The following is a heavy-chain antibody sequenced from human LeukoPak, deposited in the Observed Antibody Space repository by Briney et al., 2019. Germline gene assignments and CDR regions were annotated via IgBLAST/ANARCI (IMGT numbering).Heavy chain of an antibody. CDR2: IRYDGSNK. J-gene: IGHJ6*03. CDR1: GFTFSSYA. V-gene: IGHV3-30*02. CDR3: AKDIGLKRTIFGVVIYYYYYMDV. D-gene: IGHD3-3*01. Sequence: PGGSLRLSCAASGFTFSSYAMSWVRQAPGKGLEWVAFIRYDGSNKYYADSVKGRFTISRDNSKNTLYLQMNSLRAEDTAVYYCAKDIGLKRTIFGVVIYYYYYMDVWGKGTTVTVSS.